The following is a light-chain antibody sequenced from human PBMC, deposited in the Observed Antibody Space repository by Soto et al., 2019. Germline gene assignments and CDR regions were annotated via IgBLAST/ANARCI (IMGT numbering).Light chain of an antibody. CDR2: EVS. J-gene: IGLJ1*01. V-gene: IGLV2-14*01. CDR3: SSYEGSNNYV. Sequence: QSVLTQPASVSGSPGQSVTISCTGTSSDVGAYKYVSWYQQHPGKAPKLMIYEVSNRPSGVSNRFSGSKSGNTASLTISGLQADDEADYYCSSYEGSNNYVFGTGTKVTVL. CDR1: SSDVGAYKY.